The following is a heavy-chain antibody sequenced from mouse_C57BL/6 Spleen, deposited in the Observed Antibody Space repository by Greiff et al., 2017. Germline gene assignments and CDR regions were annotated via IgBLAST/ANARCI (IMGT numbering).Heavy chain of an antibody. J-gene: IGHJ1*03. CDR2: IYPRDGST. D-gene: IGHD1-1*01. CDR1: GYTFTSYD. Sequence: QVQLQQSGPELVKPGASVKLSCKASGYTFTSYDINWVKQRPGQGLEWIGWIYPRDGSTKYNEKFKGKATLTVDTSSSTAYMELHSLTSEDSAVYFCARSVHYYGSSYDWYFDVWGTGTTVTVSS. CDR3: ARSVHYYGSSYDWYFDV. V-gene: IGHV1-85*01.